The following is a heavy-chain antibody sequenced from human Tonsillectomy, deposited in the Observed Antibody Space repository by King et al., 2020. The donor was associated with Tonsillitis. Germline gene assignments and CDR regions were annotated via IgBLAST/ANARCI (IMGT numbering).Heavy chain of an antibody. D-gene: IGHD5-12*01. CDR2: IKEYGSEK. Sequence: VQLVESGGGLVQPGGSLRLSCVASAFTFSSYWMSWVRQAPGKGLEWVANIKEYGSEKYYVDSVKGRFTISRDNAKNSLYLIMKSLRAEDTAVYYCARYSYVSGPADAFDLWGQGAMVTVS. J-gene: IGHJ3*01. V-gene: IGHV3-7*03. CDR3: ARYSYVSGPADAFDL. CDR1: AFTFSSYW.